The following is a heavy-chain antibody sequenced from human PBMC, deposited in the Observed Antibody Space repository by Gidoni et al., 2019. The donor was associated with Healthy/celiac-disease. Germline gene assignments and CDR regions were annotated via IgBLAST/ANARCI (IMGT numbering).Heavy chain of an antibody. J-gene: IGHJ4*02. Sequence: QVQLQESGPGLVKPSETLSLTCTVSGGSISSYYWSWIRQPPGKGLEWIGYIYYSGSTNYNPSLKSRVTISVDTSKNQFSLKLSSVTAADTAVYYCAREGVDNYFDYWGQGTLVTVSS. CDR1: GGSISSYY. V-gene: IGHV4-59*01. CDR2: IYYSGST. D-gene: IGHD3-16*01. CDR3: AREGVDNYFDY.